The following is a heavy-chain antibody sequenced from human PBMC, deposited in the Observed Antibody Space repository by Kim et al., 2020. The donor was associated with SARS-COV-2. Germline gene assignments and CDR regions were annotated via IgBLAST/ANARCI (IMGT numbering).Heavy chain of an antibody. V-gene: IGHV3-30*04. D-gene: IGHD3-9*01. CDR3: ASWNYDITKKPDAFDI. J-gene: IGHJ3*02. CDR1: GFTFSSYA. Sequence: GGSLRLSCAASGFTFSSYAMHWVRQAPGKGLEWVAVISYDGSNKYYADSVKGRFTISRDNSKNTLYLQMNSLRAEDTAVYYCASWNYDITKKPDAFDIWG. CDR2: ISYDGSNK.